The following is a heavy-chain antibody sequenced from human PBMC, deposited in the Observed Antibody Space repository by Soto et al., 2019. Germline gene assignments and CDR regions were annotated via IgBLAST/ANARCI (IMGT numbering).Heavy chain of an antibody. V-gene: IGHV3-23*01. CDR3: AKDQPGVAARFDY. D-gene: IGHD6-13*01. J-gene: IGHJ4*02. CDR2: ISGSGSST. Sequence: GPLIHSCRVSELPFKNYAMIWVRTAPGKGLEWVSSISGSGSSTYYADSVKGRFTISRDNSKNTLYLQLNTLRAEDTAVYYCAKDQPGVAARFDYWGQGTLVTVS. CDR1: ELPFKNYA.